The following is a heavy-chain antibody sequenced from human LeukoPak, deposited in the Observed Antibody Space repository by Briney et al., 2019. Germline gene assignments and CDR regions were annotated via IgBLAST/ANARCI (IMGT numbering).Heavy chain of an antibody. CDR2: ISYSGHS. J-gene: IGHJ5*01. CDR3: AREQQGSGTNYHNRFDY. Sequence: PSETLSLTCSVSGVSITSDTYFWPWLRQHPGKGLEWIGYISYSGHSYYHPTLQCRLTIFRDTSRNQFSLRLRSVTAADTAVDYCAREQQGSGTNYHNRFDYWGRGTLVTVSS. CDR1: GVSITSDTYF. V-gene: IGHV4-31*03. D-gene: IGHD3-10*01.